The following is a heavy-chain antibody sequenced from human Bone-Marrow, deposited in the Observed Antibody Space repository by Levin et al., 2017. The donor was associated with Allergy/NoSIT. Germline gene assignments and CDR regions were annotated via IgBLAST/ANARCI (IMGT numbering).Heavy chain of an antibody. J-gene: IGHJ4*02. CDR3: ASWAGEVQGNTFWSGPFDY. CDR1: GGTFSSYA. CDR2: IIPMFGTA. Sequence: KISCKASGGTFSSYAIFWVRQAPGQGLEWMGGIIPMFGTAKYAQKFQARVTFTADKSTSTVYMELSSLTSEDTAVYYCASWAGEVQGNTFWSGPFDYWGQGTLVTVSS. D-gene: IGHD3-3*01. V-gene: IGHV1-69*06.